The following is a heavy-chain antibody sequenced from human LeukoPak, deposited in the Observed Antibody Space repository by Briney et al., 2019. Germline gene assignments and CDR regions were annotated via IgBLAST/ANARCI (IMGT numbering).Heavy chain of an antibody. D-gene: IGHD3-22*01. CDR1: GFTFSSYA. J-gene: IGHJ4*02. CDR2: ISGSGGST. CDR3: AKHTSGSGYWDYFDY. V-gene: IGHV3-23*01. Sequence: GGSLRLSCAASGFTFSSYAMSWVRQAPGKGLEWVSAISGSGGSTYYADSVKGRFTISRDNSKNTLYLQMNSLRAEDTAVYYCAKHTSGSGYWDYFDYWGQGTLATVSS.